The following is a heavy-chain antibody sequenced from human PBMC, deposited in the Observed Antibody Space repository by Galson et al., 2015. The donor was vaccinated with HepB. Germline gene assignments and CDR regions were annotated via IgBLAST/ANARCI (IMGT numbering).Heavy chain of an antibody. J-gene: IGHJ4*02. D-gene: IGHD3-22*01. V-gene: IGHV3-30-3*01. CDR3: AREEQGGRGYDSSGYYYVLLY. CDR1: GFTFSSYA. CDR2: ISYDGSNK. Sequence: SLRLSCAASGFTFSSYAMHWVRQAPGKGLEWVAVISYDGSNKYYADSVKGRFTISRDNSKNTLYLQMNSLRAEDTAVYYCAREEQGGRGYDSSGYYYVLLYWGQGTLVTVSS.